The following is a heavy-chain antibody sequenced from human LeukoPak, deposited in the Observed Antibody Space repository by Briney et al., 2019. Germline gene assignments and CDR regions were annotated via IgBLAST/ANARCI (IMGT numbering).Heavy chain of an antibody. Sequence: GGSLRLSCAASGFTFSSYAMHWVRQAPGKGLEYVSAISSNGGSTYYANSVTGRFTISRDNSKNTLYLQMGSLRAEDMAVYYCARGTGVSSGIDYWGQGTLVTVSS. CDR3: ARGTGVSSGIDY. J-gene: IGHJ4*02. CDR1: GFTFSSYA. V-gene: IGHV3-64*01. D-gene: IGHD3-22*01. CDR2: ISSNGGST.